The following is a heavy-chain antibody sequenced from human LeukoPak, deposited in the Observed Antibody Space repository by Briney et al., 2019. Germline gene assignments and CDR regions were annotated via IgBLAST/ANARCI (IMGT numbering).Heavy chain of an antibody. CDR1: GFTFSSYC. Sequence: GGSLRLSCAASGFTFSSYCMHWVRQAPGKGLVWVSRIISDGSNTTYADSVKGRFTISRDNAKNTLYLQMSSLRAEDTAVYYCVRNSYDSSGYYDYWGQGTLVTVSP. CDR2: IISDGSNT. V-gene: IGHV3-74*01. D-gene: IGHD3-22*01. J-gene: IGHJ4*02. CDR3: VRNSYDSSGYYDY.